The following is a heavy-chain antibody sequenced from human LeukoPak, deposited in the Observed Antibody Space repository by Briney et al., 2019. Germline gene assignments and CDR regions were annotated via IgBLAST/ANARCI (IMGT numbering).Heavy chain of an antibody. J-gene: IGHJ4*02. CDR2: FDREDGES. CDR3: ATVSGGSGSPTPDY. D-gene: IGHD3-10*01. CDR1: GYTLTELS. Sequence: ASVKVSCKVSGYTLTELSMHWVRQAPGKGLEWMGSFDREDGESIYAQKFQGRVTMTEDTSTDTAYMELSSLTSEDTAFYYCATVSGGSGSPTPDYWGQGTLVTVSS. V-gene: IGHV1-24*01.